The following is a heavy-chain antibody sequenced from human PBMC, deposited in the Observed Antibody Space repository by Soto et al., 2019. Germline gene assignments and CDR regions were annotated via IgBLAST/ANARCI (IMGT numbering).Heavy chain of an antibody. D-gene: IGHD3-10*01. CDR2: FKPTGGGST. Sequence: GSVKVSCKPSGYTFSGYYVHWVRQAPGQGLEWMGVFKPTGGGSTSYAQRFQGRVTVTRDTSTSTVYTELGSLRFDDTAVYFCASDYGSGVDMDVWGQGTRVTVSS. CDR1: GYTFSGYY. J-gene: IGHJ6*02. V-gene: IGHV1-46*01. CDR3: ASDYGSGVDMDV.